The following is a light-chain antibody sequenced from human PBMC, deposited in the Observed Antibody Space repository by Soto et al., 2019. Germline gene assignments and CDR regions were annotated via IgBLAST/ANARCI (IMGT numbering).Light chain of an antibody. Sequence: QSVLTQPASVSGSPGQSITISCTGASSDVGDYYYVSWYQQHPDTVPRLLIYDVSNRPSGVSNRFSGSKSRNTASLTISGLQAEDEADYYCSSYTNSSALFGGGTKLTVL. J-gene: IGLJ3*02. CDR2: DVS. CDR1: SSDVGDYYY. V-gene: IGLV2-14*03. CDR3: SSYTNSSAL.